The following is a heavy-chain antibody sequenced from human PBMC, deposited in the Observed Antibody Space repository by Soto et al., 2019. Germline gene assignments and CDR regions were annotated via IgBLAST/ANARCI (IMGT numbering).Heavy chain of an antibody. CDR1: GYTFTSYY. CDR2: INPSGGST. D-gene: IGHD3-10*01. CDR3: ARGLMVRGVINNYYYYGMDV. V-gene: IGHV1-46*01. Sequence: ASVKFSCKASGYTFTSYYMHWVRQAPGQGLEWMGIINPSGGSTSYAQKFQGRVTMTRDTSTSTVYMELSSLRSEDTAVYYCARGLMVRGVINNYYYYGMDVWGQGTTVTVSS. J-gene: IGHJ6*02.